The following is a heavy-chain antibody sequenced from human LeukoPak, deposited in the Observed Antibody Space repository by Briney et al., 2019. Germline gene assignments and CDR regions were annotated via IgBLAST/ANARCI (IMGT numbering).Heavy chain of an antibody. J-gene: IGHJ4*02. V-gene: IGHV3-23*01. D-gene: IGHD4-17*01. Sequence: GGSLGLSCAASGFTLSSYAMSWVRQAPGKGLEWVSAISGSGGSTYYADSVKGRFTISRDNSKNTLYLQMNSLRAEDTAVYYCAKDHSLYMTTVTTMGYWGQGTLVTVSS. CDR2: ISGSGGST. CDR3: AKDHSLYMTTVTTMGY. CDR1: GFTLSSYA.